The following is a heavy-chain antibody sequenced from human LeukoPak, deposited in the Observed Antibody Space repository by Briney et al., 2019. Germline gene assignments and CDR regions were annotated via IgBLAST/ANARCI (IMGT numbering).Heavy chain of an antibody. CDR2: ISYDGSNK. CDR3: ARDPYSGTYGDTYYYYMDV. Sequence: GGSLRLSCAASGFTFSSYGMHWVRQAPGKGLEWVAVISYDGSNKYYADSVKGRFTISRDNSKNTLYLQMNSLRAEDTAVYYCARDPYSGTYGDTYYYYMDVWGKGTTVTISS. V-gene: IGHV3-30*03. D-gene: IGHD1-26*01. J-gene: IGHJ6*03. CDR1: GFTFSSYG.